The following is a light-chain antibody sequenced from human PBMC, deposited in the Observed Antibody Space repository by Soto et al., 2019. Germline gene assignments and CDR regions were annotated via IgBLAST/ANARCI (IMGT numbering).Light chain of an antibody. V-gene: IGLV1-44*01. Sequence: QSVLTQPPSASGTPGQRVTISCSGSSSNIGGNTVSWYQQPPGTAPKLLIYSDNQRPSGVPDRFSGSKSGTSASLAISGLQSEDEADYYCAAWDDRLTGYVFGTGTKVTVL. J-gene: IGLJ1*01. CDR3: AAWDDRLTGYV. CDR2: SDN. CDR1: SSNIGGNT.